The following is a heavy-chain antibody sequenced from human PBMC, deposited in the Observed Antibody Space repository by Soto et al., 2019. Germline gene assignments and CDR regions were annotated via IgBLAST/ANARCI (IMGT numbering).Heavy chain of an antibody. Sequence: GGSLRLSCAASGFSLSNSWMSWVRQAPGKGLEWVATIEQVGSEKYYVDSVKGRFTISRDNAKNSLYLQMNSLRAEDTAVYYCARITLRFLEWYDFAHWGQGTLVTVSS. CDR1: GFSLSNSW. D-gene: IGHD3-3*01. V-gene: IGHV3-7*01. CDR3: ARITLRFLEWYDFAH. CDR2: IEQVGSEK. J-gene: IGHJ4*02.